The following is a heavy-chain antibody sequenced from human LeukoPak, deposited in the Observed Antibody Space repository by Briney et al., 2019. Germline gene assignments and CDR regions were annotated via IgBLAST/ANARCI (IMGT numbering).Heavy chain of an antibody. D-gene: IGHD3-10*01. V-gene: IGHV3-74*01. CDR1: GFTFSTYW. CDR2: IHKDGKNP. CDR3: AREASGSDNYYSDF. J-gene: IGHJ4*02. Sequence: GGSLRLSGAASGFTFSTYWMQWVRQAPGKGPVWVSRIHKDGKNPKYADSVEGRFTISRDNGKNTLYLQMNSLRAEDTAVYYCAREASGSDNYYSDFWGQGTLVTVSS.